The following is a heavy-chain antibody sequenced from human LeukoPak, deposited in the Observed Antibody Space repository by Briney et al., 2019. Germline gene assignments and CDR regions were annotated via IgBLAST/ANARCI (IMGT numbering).Heavy chain of an antibody. J-gene: IGHJ6*04. CDR1: GDSISSDSYY. Sequence: SETLSLTCTVSGDSISSDSYYWSWIRQPAGKGLEWIGRIHTSGTTNYNPSLKGRVTISVDTSKNQFSLKVRSVTAADTAVYYCARGPRYSSGWYRVWGKGTTVTISS. CDR2: IHTSGTT. D-gene: IGHD6-19*01. CDR3: ARGPRYSSGWYRV. V-gene: IGHV4-61*02.